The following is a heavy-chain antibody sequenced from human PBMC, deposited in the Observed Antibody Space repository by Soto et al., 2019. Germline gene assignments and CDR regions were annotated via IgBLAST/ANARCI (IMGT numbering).Heavy chain of an antibody. CDR2: MNPNSGNT. D-gene: IGHD6-19*01. J-gene: IGHJ4*02. V-gene: IGHV1-8*01. CDR3: AREWSSGWYVDY. CDR1: GYTFTSYD. Sequence: QVQLVQSGSEVKKPGASVKVSCKASGYTFTSYDVNWVRQATGQGLEWMGWMNPNSGNTGYAQKFQGRVTMTMNTCISTAYMESIRLRSEDTAVYYCAREWSSGWYVDYWGQGTLVTVSS.